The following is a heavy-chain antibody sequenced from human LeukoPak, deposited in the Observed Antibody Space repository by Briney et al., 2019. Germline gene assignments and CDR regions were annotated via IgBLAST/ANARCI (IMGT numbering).Heavy chain of an antibody. CDR3: ARDNGSGSFFHYYYYYMDV. CDR2: IYISGST. CDR1: GGSISSYY. J-gene: IGHJ6*03. D-gene: IGHD5-12*01. V-gene: IGHV4-4*07. Sequence: SETLSLTCTVSGGSISSYYWSWIRQPAGKGLEWIGRIYISGSTNYNPSLKSRVTMSLDTSKNQFSLKLSSVTAADTAVYYCARDNGSGSFFHYYYYYMDVWGKGTTVTVSS.